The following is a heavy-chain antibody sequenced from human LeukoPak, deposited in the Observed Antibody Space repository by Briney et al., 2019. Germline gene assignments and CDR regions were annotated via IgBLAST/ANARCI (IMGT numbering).Heavy chain of an antibody. D-gene: IGHD3-10*01. CDR2: MTQDGGGK. CDR1: GVTVSMNW. V-gene: IGHV3-7*01. Sequence: GGSLRLSCAASGVTVSMNWMSWVRQAPGKGLEWVAMMTQDGGGKYYVDSVKGRFTISGDNAKNSLYLQMNSLRAEDTAVYYCARGGGDSWGQGTLVTVSS. CDR3: ARGGGDS. J-gene: IGHJ4*02.